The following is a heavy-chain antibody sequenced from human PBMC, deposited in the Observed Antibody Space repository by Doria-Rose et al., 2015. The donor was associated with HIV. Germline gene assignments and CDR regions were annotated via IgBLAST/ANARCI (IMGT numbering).Heavy chain of an antibody. V-gene: IGHV4-34*01. CDR2: INHSGST. CDR3: ARGLLRGGWNDVDYYYGMDV. D-gene: IGHD1-1*01. CDR1: GGSFSGYY. Sequence: QVQLQESGAGLVKPSETLSLTCAVFGGSFSGYYWSWIRQPPGKGLEWIGEINHSGSTNYKTSLKSRVTISLDTPKNLFSLKLSSVTAADTAVYYCARGLLRGGWNDVDYYYGMDVWGQGTTVTVSS. J-gene: IGHJ6*02.